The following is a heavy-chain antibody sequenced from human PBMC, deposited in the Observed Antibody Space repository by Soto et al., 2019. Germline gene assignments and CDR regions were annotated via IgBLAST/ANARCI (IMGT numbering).Heavy chain of an antibody. CDR1: GFTFSSYA. J-gene: IGHJ3*02. V-gene: IGHV3-23*01. D-gene: IGHD2-2*01. Sequence: GGSLRLSCAASGFTFSSYAMSWVRQAPGKGLEWVSAISGSGGSTYYADSGKGRFTISRDNSKNTLYLQMNSLRAEDTAVYYCASMVVVPAAITDAFDIWGQGTMVTVSS. CDR3: ASMVVVPAAITDAFDI. CDR2: ISGSGGST.